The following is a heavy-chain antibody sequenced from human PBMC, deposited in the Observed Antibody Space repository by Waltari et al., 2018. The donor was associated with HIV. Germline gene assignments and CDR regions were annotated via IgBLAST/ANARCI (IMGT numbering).Heavy chain of an antibody. Sequence: EVQLVESGGGLVQPGRSLRLSCAASGFTFDDYAMHWVRQAPGKGLGGVSGISWNSGSIGYADSVKGRFTISRDNAKNSLYLQMNSLRAEDTALYYCAKGTAEYYGSGRLGVWGQGTTVTVSS. J-gene: IGHJ6*02. V-gene: IGHV3-9*01. CDR2: ISWNSGSI. CDR1: GFTFDDYA. CDR3: AKGTAEYYGSGRLGV. D-gene: IGHD3-10*01.